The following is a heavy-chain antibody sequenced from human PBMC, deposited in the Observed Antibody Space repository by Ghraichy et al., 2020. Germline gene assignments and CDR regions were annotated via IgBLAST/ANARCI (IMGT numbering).Heavy chain of an antibody. V-gene: IGHV4-34*01. CDR1: GGSFSGYY. CDR3: ASTSRPKNSSSWYGEENPDY. Sequence: SQTLSLTCAVYGGSFSGYYWSWIRQPPGKGLEWIGEINHSGSTNYNPSLKSRVTISVDTSKNQFSLKLSSVTAADTAVYYCASTSRPKNSSSWYGEENPDYWGQGTLVTVSS. D-gene: IGHD6-13*01. CDR2: INHSGST. J-gene: IGHJ4*02.